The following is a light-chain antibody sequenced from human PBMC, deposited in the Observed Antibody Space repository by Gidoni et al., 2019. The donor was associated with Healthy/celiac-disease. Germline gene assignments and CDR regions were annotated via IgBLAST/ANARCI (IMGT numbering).Light chain of an antibody. CDR1: QSVSSNY. V-gene: IGKV3-20*01. CDR2: GAY. J-gene: IGKJ3*01. Sequence: EIAFTQAPGTLSLSPGERATLSCRASQSVSSNYLALYQQTPGQAHRLLIYGAYSRATGIPDRFSGSGSGTDFTLTSSRLEHEDFAVYYCQQYGSSPFTFXPXTKVDIK. CDR3: QQYGSSPFT.